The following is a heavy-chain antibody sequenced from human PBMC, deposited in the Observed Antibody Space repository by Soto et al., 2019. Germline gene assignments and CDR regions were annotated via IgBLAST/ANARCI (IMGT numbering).Heavy chain of an antibody. CDR2: ISGSGGST. Sequence: EVQLLESGGGLVQPGGSLRLSCAASGFTFSSYAMSWVRQAPGKGLEWVSAISGSGGSTYYADSVKGRFTISRDNSKNTLYLQMNSMRAEDTAVYYCAKVSGWYGTTPWYFDYWGQGTLVTVSS. J-gene: IGHJ4*02. V-gene: IGHV3-23*01. CDR3: AKVSGWYGTTPWYFDY. CDR1: GFTFSSYA. D-gene: IGHD3-10*01.